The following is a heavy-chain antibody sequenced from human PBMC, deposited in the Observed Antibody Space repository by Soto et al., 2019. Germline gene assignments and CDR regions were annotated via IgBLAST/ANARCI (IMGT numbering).Heavy chain of an antibody. CDR3: VALAR. CDR1: GHTFTTYD. Sequence: QVLLVQSGAEVREPRASVKVSCKASGHTFTTYDINWVRQATGQGLEWMGWMKPYSGDTGYGQKFQGRVAMTRDTSTSTAYMELSGLKSEDTAVYYCVALARWGQGTLVTVSS. CDR2: MKPYSGDT. D-gene: IGHD6-6*01. J-gene: IGHJ4*02. V-gene: IGHV1-8*01.